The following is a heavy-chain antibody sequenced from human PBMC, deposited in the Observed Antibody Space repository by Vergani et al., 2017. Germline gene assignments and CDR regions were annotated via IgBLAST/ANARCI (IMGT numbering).Heavy chain of an antibody. J-gene: IGHJ4*02. CDR2: VNFVTGAA. Sequence: QVQLVQSGAAVKKPGASAKVSCTASGYIFKNYYMHWLRLAPGQEFQWMGVVNFVTGAATSPQKFEGRITMTRDTSTATFYMDLSSLKYEDTAIYYCARSIGYCTSGSCRPYYFDLWGQGTLVTVSS. CDR1: GYIFKNYY. CDR3: ARSIGYCTSGSCRPYYFDL. V-gene: IGHV1-46*02. D-gene: IGHD2-15*01.